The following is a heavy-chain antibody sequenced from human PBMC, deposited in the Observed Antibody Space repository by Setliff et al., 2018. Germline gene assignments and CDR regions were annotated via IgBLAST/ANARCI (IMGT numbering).Heavy chain of an antibody. D-gene: IGHD6-19*01. CDR3: AREQWLDPPGYYYMDV. CDR1: GGSISSYY. Sequence: LTCTVSGGSISSYYWSWIRQPPGKGLEWIGYIYYSGSTNYNPSLKSRVTMSIDTSKNQFSLKLNSVTAADMAVYYCAREQWLDPPGYYYMDVWAKGTTVTVSS. J-gene: IGHJ6*03. V-gene: IGHV4-59*12. CDR2: IYYSGST.